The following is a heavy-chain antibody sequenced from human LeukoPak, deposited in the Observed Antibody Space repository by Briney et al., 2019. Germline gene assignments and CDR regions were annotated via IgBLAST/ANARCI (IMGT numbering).Heavy chain of an antibody. Sequence: GGSLRLSCAASGFTFSSYWMSWVRQAPGKGLEWVSIISSTSDYIFDADSVKGRFTISRDNAKNSLFLQMNSLRAEDTAVYYCARGDISVTKHFDYWGQGSLVTVSS. CDR1: GFTFSSYW. D-gene: IGHD1-7*01. V-gene: IGHV3-21*01. J-gene: IGHJ4*02. CDR2: ISSTSDYI. CDR3: ARGDISVTKHFDY.